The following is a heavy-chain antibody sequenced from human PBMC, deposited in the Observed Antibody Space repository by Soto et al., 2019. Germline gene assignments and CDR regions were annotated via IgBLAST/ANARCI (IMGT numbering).Heavy chain of an antibody. CDR2: IRASGVTT. D-gene: IGHD1-26*01. J-gene: IGHJ4*02. Sequence: PGGSLRLSCAGSGFGFSNYAMSWVRQTPTKGLEWVSTIRASGVTTFYAEYARGRFTISRDNSKDTLYLQMNSLTAEDTALYYCAKGAIGRLDYWGQGTQVTVS. CDR3: AKGAIGRLDY. V-gene: IGHV3-23*01. CDR1: GFGFSNYA.